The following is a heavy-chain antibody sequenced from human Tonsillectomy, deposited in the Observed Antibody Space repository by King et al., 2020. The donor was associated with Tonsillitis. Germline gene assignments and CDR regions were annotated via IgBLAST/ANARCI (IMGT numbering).Heavy chain of an antibody. CDR1: GGSISSGGYS. CDR2: IYHSGST. Sequence: LQLQESGSGLVKPSQTLSLTCTVSGGSISSGGYSWSWIRQPPGKGLEWIGYIYHSGSTYYNPSLKSRVTISIDRSKNQFSLKLSSVTAADTAVYHCARGVDILATGDYYGMDVWGRGTTVTVSS. V-gene: IGHV4-30-2*01. CDR3: ARGVDILATGDYYGMDV. D-gene: IGHD5-12*01. J-gene: IGHJ6*02.